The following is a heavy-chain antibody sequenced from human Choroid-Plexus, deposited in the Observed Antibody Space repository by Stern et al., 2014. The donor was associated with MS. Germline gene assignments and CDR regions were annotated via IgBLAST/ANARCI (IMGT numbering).Heavy chain of an antibody. Sequence: QLVASGPGVVQPGRPLRLSCAASGFSFSSFGMHWVRQAPGKGLEWGALISYDGSKDYADSVKGRFAISRDNSKNTLYLQMNSLRAEDTAVYYCAKDRQYLTFFCDFWGQGSLVNVSS. CDR1: GFSFSSFG. D-gene: IGHD2/OR15-2a*01. CDR2: ISYDGSK. CDR3: AKDRQYLTFFCDF. V-gene: IGHV3-30*18. J-gene: IGHJ4*02.